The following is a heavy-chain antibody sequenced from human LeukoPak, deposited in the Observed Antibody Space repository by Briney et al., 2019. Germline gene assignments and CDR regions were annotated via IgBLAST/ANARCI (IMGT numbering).Heavy chain of an antibody. D-gene: IGHD2-2*01. CDR3: ASLGGYQNGNFDY. CDR2: IFPSGTT. Sequence: PSETLSLTCAVSGYSISSGNHGGWIRHPPDKGLERIGSIFPSGTTYYNPSLKRRITISIFTYKNQFALKLISVTAADTTVYYCASLGGYQNGNFDYWGQGTLVTVSS. CDR1: GYSISSGNH. J-gene: IGHJ4*02. V-gene: IGHV4-38-2*01.